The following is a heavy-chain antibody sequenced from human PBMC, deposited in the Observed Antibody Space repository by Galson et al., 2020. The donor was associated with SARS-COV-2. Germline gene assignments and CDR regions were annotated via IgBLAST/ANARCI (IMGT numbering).Heavy chain of an antibody. Sequence: GGSLRLSCAASGFTFSSYGKHWVRQPPGKGLERVAVIWYDGSNKYYADSVKGRLTISRDNSKNTLYLQMNSLGAEDMGVYYCAKEGSYGDYGGALDYGGQGNLVTVSS. V-gene: IGHV3-33*06. CDR2: IWYDGSNK. J-gene: IGHJ4*02. D-gene: IGHD4-17*01. CDR3: AKEGSYGDYGGALDY. CDR1: GFTFSSYG.